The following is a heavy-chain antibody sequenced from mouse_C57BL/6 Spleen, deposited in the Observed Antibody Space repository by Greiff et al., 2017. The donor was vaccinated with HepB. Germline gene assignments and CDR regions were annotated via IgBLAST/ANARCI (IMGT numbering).Heavy chain of an antibody. J-gene: IGHJ1*03. CDR3: ARSYYGSSYGYWYFDV. Sequence: QVQLQQSGAELVRPGASVKLSCKASGYTFTDYYINWVKQRPGQGLEWIARIYPGSGNTYYNEKFKGKATLTAEKSSSTAYMQLSSLTSEDSAVYFCARSYYGSSYGYWYFDVWGTGTTVTVSS. CDR1: GYTFTDYY. V-gene: IGHV1-76*01. D-gene: IGHD1-1*01. CDR2: IYPGSGNT.